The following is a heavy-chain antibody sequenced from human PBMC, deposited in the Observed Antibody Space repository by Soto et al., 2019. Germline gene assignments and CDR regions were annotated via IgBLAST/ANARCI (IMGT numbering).Heavy chain of an antibody. CDR1: GYSFTSYW. CDR3: ARRDDSSGYYYYFDAFDI. CDR2: IYPGDSDT. V-gene: IGHV5-51*01. J-gene: IGHJ3*02. Sequence: PGESLKISCKGSGYSFTSYWIGWVRQMPGKGLEWMGIIYPGDSDTRYSPSFQGQVTISADKSISTAYLRWSSLKASDTAMYYCARRDDSSGYYYYFDAFDIWGQGTMVTVSS. D-gene: IGHD3-22*01.